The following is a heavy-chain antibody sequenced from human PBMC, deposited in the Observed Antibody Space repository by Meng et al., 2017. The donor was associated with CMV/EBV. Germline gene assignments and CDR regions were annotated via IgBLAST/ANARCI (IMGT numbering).Heavy chain of an antibody. Sequence: GESLKISCAASGFTFSSYGMHWVRQAPGKGLEWVAVIWYDGSNKYYADSVKGRFTISRDNSKNTLYLQMNSLRAEDTAVYYCARQRVTIFGVVTLYYGMDVWGQGTTVTVSS. CDR3: ARQRVTIFGVVTLYYGMDV. CDR2: IWYDGSNK. V-gene: IGHV3-33*01. CDR1: GFTFSSYG. J-gene: IGHJ6*02. D-gene: IGHD3-3*01.